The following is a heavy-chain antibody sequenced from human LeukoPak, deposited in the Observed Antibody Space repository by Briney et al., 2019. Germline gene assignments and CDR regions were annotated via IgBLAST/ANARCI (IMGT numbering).Heavy chain of an antibody. CDR1: GYTLTSYD. D-gene: IGHD2-2*01. CDR2: MNPNSGNT. CDR3: AIPAATSPTNWFDP. J-gene: IGHJ5*02. Sequence: ASVKVSCKASGYTLTSYDINWVRQATGQGLEWMGWMNPNSGNTGYAQKFQGRVTMTRNTSISTAYMELSSPRSEDTAVYYCAIPAATSPTNWFDPWGQGTLVTVSS. V-gene: IGHV1-8*01.